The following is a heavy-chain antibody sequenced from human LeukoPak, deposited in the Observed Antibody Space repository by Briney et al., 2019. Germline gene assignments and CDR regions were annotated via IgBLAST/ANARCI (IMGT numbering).Heavy chain of an antibody. CDR3: ARGRRPIAAAGTGNLFDP. J-gene: IGHJ5*02. Sequence: ASVKVSCKASGYTFTRYYMHWLRQAPGQGLEWMGWINPNSGGTNYAQKFQGRVTMTRDTSISTAYMELSRLRSDDTAVYYCARGRRPIAAAGTGNLFDPWGQGTLVTVSS. CDR1: GYTFTRYY. V-gene: IGHV1-2*02. D-gene: IGHD6-13*01. CDR2: INPNSGGT.